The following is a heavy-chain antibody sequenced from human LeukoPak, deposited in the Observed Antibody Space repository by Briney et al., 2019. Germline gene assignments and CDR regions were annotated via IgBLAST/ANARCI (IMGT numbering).Heavy chain of an antibody. CDR1: GGSIRSSYYY. J-gene: IGHJ4*02. CDR2: IYDSGST. D-gene: IGHD4-11*01. V-gene: IGHV4-39*07. CDR3: ARGEGNYGY. Sequence: SETLSLTCTVSGGSIRSSYYYWGWIRQPPGKGLEWIGSIYDSGSTYYNPSLKSRVTISVDTSKNQFSLKLSSVTAADTAVYYCARGEGNYGYWGQGTLVTVSS.